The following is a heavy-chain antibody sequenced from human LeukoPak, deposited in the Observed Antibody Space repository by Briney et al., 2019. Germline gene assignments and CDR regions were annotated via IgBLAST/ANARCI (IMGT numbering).Heavy chain of an antibody. Sequence: PGGSLRLSCAASGFTFSSYGMHWVRQAPGKGLDWVAVIWYDGSNKFYADSVKGRFTISRDNSKNTLYLQMNSLRAEDTAVYYCARDRAAADLDYWGQGTLVTVSS. CDR3: ARDRAAADLDY. J-gene: IGHJ4*02. D-gene: IGHD6-13*01. V-gene: IGHV3-33*01. CDR1: GFTFSSYG. CDR2: IWYDGSNK.